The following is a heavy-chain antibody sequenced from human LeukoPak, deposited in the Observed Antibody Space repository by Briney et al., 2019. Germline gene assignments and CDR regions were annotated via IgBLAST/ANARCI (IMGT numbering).Heavy chain of an antibody. V-gene: IGHV4-59*10. CDR1: GGSFSGYY. CDR2: IYTTGST. Sequence: SETLSLTCAVYGGSFSGYYWSWIRQPAGKGLEWIGRIYTTGSTNYNPSLKSRVTMSVDTSKNQFSLKLSSVTAADTAVYYCARASHSSSWSATYYFDYWGQGTLVTVSS. D-gene: IGHD6-13*01. CDR3: ARASHSSSWSATYYFDY. J-gene: IGHJ4*02.